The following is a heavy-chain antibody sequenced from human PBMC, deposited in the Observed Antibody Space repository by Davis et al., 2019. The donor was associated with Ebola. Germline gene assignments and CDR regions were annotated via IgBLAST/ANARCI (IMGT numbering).Heavy chain of an antibody. V-gene: IGHV4-34*01. D-gene: IGHD3-3*01. J-gene: IGHJ4*02. CDR1: GFTVSSNY. CDR3: ARGGFWSGYGR. CDR2: INHSGST. Sequence: GSLRLSCAASGFTVSSNYMSWVRQAPGKGLEWIGEINHSGSTNYNPSLKSRVTISVDTSKNQFSLTLSSVTAADTAVYYCARGGFWSGYGRWGQGTLVTVSS.